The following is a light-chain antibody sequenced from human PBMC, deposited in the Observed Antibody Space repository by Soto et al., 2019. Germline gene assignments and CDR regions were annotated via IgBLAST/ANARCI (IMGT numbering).Light chain of an antibody. V-gene: IGKV1-27*01. CDR3: QKYNIASGT. CDR2: AAS. CDR1: QGISNY. Sequence: DIQMTQSTSSLSASVGDRVTITCRASQGISNYLAWYQQKPGKVPKLLIYAASTLQSGVPSRFSGSGSGTDFTLTISNLQPEDVATYYCQKYNIASGTFSQWTKFEI. J-gene: IGKJ1*01.